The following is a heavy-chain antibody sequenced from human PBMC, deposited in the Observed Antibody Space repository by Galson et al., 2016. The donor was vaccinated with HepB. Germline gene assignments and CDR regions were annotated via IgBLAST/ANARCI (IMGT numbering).Heavy chain of an antibody. D-gene: IGHD2-15*01. CDR2: TYYRSKWYI. CDR1: GDSVSSNSAA. J-gene: IGHJ4*02. V-gene: IGHV6-1*01. CDR3: ARLVGYCSGGNCVSHFDY. Sequence: CAISGDSVSSNSAAWNWIRQSPSRGLEWLGRTYYRSKWYIDYAVSVKSRITINSDTSRNQFSLQLNSVTPEDTAVYYCARLVGYCSGGNCVSHFDYWGQGTLVTVSS.